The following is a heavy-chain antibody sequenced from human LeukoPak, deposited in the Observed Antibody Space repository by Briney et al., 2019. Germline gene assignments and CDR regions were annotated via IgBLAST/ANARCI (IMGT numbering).Heavy chain of an antibody. V-gene: IGHV1-69*04. J-gene: IGHJ4*02. Sequence: ASVTVSYKASGGTFNSYAISWVRQAPGQGLEWMGRIIPILGIANYAQKFQGRVTITADKSTSTAYMELSSLRSEDTAVDYCARGLIAGFGELFRYFDYWGQGTLVTVSS. CDR1: GGTFNSYA. CDR2: IIPILGIA. CDR3: ARGLIAGFGELFRYFDY. D-gene: IGHD3-10*01.